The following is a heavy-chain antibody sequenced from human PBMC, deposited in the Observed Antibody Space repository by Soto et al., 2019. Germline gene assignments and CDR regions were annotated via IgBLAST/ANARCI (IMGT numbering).Heavy chain of an antibody. CDR3: ARRIVKTYDSSGYYSSFDY. V-gene: IGHV4-39*01. Sequence: QLQLQESGPGLVKPSETLSLTCTVSGGSISSSSYYWGWIRQPPGKGLEWIGSIYYSGSTYYNPSLKSRVTISVDTSKNQFSLKLSSVTAADTAVYYCARRIVKTYDSSGYYSSFDYWGQGTLVTVSS. CDR1: GGSISSSSYY. J-gene: IGHJ4*02. CDR2: IYYSGST. D-gene: IGHD3-22*01.